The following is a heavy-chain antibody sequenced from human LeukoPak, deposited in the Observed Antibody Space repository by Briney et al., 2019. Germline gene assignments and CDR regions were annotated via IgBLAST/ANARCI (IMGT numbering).Heavy chain of an antibody. CDR2: IYYSGST. CDR1: GGSISSYY. V-gene: IGHV4-59*01. CDR3: ARLAVAGPLNWFDP. J-gene: IGHJ5*02. D-gene: IGHD6-19*01. Sequence: PSETLSLTCTVSGGSISSYYWSWIRQPPGKGLEWIGYIYYSGSTNYNPSLKSRVSISVDTSKNQFSLKVSSVTAADTAVYYCARLAVAGPLNWFDPWGQGTLVTVSS.